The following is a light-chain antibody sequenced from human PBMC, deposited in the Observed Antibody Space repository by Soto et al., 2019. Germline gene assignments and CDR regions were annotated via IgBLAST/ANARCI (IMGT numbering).Light chain of an antibody. CDR2: GAS. CDR3: QQRSDWPST. CDR1: QSVSRY. V-gene: IGKV3-11*01. J-gene: IGKJ4*02. Sequence: EIVLTQSPATLSLSPGERATLSCRASQSVSRYLAWYQQKPGQAPRLLIYGASNRATGIPARFSGSGSGTYFTLTISSLEPEDFAVYYCQQRSDWPSTFGGGTKVQIK.